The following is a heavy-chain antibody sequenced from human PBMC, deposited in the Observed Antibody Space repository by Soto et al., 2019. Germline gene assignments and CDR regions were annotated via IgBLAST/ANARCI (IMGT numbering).Heavy chain of an antibody. Sequence: ASETLSLTCTVSGGSVSSYYWSWIRQPPGKGLEWIWYIYYSGSTNYNPSLKSLVTISVDTSKNQFSLKLSSVTAADTAVYYCARGKTPGYKNTYYDILTGYTNDYYYYGMDVWGQGTTVTVSS. CDR1: GGSVSSYY. CDR2: IYYSGST. V-gene: IGHV4-59*02. J-gene: IGHJ6*02. CDR3: ARGKTPGYKNTYYDILTGYTNDYYYYGMDV. D-gene: IGHD3-9*01.